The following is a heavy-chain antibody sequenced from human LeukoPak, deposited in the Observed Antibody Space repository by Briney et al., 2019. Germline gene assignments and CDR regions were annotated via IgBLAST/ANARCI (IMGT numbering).Heavy chain of an antibody. CDR1: GFTFSSYS. J-gene: IGHJ4*02. CDR2: ISSSSSTT. CDR3: AREQVAGSVGY. V-gene: IGHV3-48*01. D-gene: IGHD6-19*01. Sequence: PGGSLRLSCAASGFTFSSYSMNWVRQAPGKGLEWVSYISSSSSTTYYADSVKGRFTISRDNAKNSLYLQMNSLRAEDTAVYYCAREQVAGSVGYWGQGTLVTVSS.